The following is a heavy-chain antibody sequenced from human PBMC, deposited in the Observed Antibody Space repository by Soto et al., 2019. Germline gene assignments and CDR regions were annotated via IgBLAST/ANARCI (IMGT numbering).Heavy chain of an antibody. CDR2: ISGSGGST. Sequence: EGSLRLSCAASGITFSSYAISWVRQAPGKGLEWVSAISGSGGSTYYADSVKGRFTISRDNSKNTLYLQMNSLRAEDTAVYYCAKFPAPHFDYWGQGTLVTVSS. CDR1: GITFSSYA. CDR3: AKFPAPHFDY. V-gene: IGHV3-23*01. J-gene: IGHJ4*02.